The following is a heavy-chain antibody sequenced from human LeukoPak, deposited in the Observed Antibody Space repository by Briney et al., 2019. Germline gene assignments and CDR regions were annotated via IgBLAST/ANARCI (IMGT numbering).Heavy chain of an antibody. V-gene: IGHV3-23*01. D-gene: IGHD2-15*01. CDR3: TRKTPGRAPFDY. Sequence: GGSLRLSCLASGFTFSIYAMDWVRQAPGQGLKWVSAVGTGADTYYADSVRGRFTISRDNSKNTLYLQMDSLRAEDTAIYYCTRKTPGRAPFDYWGQGTLVTVSS. J-gene: IGHJ4*02. CDR2: VGTGADT. CDR1: GFTFSIYA.